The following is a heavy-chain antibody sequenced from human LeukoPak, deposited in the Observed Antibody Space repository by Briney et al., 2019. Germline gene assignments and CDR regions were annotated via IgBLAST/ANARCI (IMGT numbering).Heavy chain of an antibody. J-gene: IGHJ4*02. CDR3: ARGPVITIFGVVISPFDY. V-gene: IGHV4-39*07. D-gene: IGHD3-3*01. Sequence: SETLSLTCTVSGGSVSSSNYYWGWIRQPPGKGLEWIGTIFYSGTTNYNPSLKSRVTISVDTSKNQFSLKLSSVTAADTAVYYCARGPVITIFGVVISPFDYWGQGTLVTVSS. CDR2: IFYSGTT. CDR1: GGSVSSSNYY.